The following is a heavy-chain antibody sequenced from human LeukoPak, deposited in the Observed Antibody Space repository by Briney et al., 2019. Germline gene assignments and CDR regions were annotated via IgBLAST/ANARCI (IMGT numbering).Heavy chain of an antibody. V-gene: IGHV1-46*01. Sequence: ASVKVSCKASGYTFTSYYMHWVRQAPGQGLEWMGIINPSGGSTSYAQKFQGRVTMTRDTSTSTVYMELSSLRSEDTAVYYCARGLVAAIYYYYGMDVWGQGTTVTVSS. CDR3: ARGLVAAIYYYYGMDV. J-gene: IGHJ6*02. CDR1: GYTFTSYY. CDR2: INPSGGST. D-gene: IGHD2-15*01.